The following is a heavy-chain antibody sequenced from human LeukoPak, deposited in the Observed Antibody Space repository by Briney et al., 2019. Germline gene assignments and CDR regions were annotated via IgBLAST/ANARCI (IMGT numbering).Heavy chain of an antibody. CDR1: GDSINSLD. CDR3: AKDQRWESPHYLDS. V-gene: IGHV3-23*01. J-gene: IGHJ4*02. Sequence: GTLSLTCTVSGDSINSLDLWSWVRQVPGKGLEGVSGISASGGSTSYADSVRGRFTISRDNSKNTLYVQMNSLRDEDTAVYYCAKDQRWESPHYLDSWGQGTLVTVSS. D-gene: IGHD1-26*01. CDR2: ISASGGST.